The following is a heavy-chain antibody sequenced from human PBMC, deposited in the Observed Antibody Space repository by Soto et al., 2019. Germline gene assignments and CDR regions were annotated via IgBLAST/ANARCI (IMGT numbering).Heavy chain of an antibody. V-gene: IGHV1-2*04. Sequence: ASVKVSCKASGYTFTGYYMHWVRQAPGQGLEWVGWINPNSGGTNYAQKFQGWVTMTRDTSISTAYMELSRLRSDDTAVYYCARLGERTLKFFGVDIVNWFDPWGQGTLVTVSS. J-gene: IGHJ5*02. CDR2: INPNSGGT. CDR1: GYTFTGYY. D-gene: IGHD3-3*01. CDR3: ARLGERTLKFFGVDIVNWFDP.